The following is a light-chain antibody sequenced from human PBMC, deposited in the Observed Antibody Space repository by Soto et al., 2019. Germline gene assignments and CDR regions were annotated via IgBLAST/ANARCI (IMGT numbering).Light chain of an antibody. CDR1: SSDVGGYNY. J-gene: IGLJ2*01. CDR3: SSYTTISTL. Sequence: QSVLTQPASVSGSPGQSITISCTGTSSDVGGYNYVSWYQQHPGTAPKLMIYEVSNRPSGVSNRFSGSKSGNTASLTISGLQADDEADYYCSSYTTISTLFGGGTKVTVL. V-gene: IGLV2-14*01. CDR2: EVS.